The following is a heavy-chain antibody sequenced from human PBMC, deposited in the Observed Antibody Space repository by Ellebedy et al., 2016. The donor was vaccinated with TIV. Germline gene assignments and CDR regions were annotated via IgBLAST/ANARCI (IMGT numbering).Heavy chain of an antibody. CDR2: INHSGST. D-gene: IGHD6-19*01. J-gene: IGHJ3*02. V-gene: IGHV4-34*01. Sequence: SETLSLTCAVYGGSFSGYYWNWIRQPPGKGLEWIGEINHSGSTNYNPSLKSRVTLSVDTSKNHFSLKLSSVTAADTAVYYCASTYSSEWSPNDAFDIWGQGTMVTVSS. CDR3: ASTYSSEWSPNDAFDI. CDR1: GGSFSGYY.